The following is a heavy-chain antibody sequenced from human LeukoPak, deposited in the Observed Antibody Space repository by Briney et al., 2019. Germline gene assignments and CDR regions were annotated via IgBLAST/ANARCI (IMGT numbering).Heavy chain of an antibody. J-gene: IGHJ4*02. CDR2: INAGNGNT. V-gene: IGHV1-3*01. Sequence: ASVKVSCKASGYTFTSYTMHWVRQAPGQRLEWMGWINAGNGNTKYSQKFQGRVTITRDTSASTAYMELSNLRSEDTAVYYCARFPGIAAAGGHWGQGTLVTVSS. CDR1: GYTFTSYT. D-gene: IGHD6-13*01. CDR3: ARFPGIAAAGGH.